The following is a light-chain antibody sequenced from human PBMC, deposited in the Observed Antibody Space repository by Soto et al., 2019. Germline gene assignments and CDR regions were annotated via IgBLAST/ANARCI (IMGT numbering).Light chain of an antibody. J-gene: IGKJ3*01. V-gene: IGKV3-15*01. CDR3: QQYNNWPLT. Sequence: EIVMTQSPATLSLSPGERATLSCRASQSIGSNLAWYQQKPGQAPRLLIYGASSRPTGIPARFSGSGSGTEFTLTISSLQSEDFAAYYRQQYNNWPLTFGPGTKVDIK. CDR2: GAS. CDR1: QSIGSN.